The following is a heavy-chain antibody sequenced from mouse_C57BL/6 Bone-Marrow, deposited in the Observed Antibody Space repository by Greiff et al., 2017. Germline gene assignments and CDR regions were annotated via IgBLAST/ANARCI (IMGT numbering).Heavy chain of an antibody. J-gene: IGHJ1*03. D-gene: IGHD1-1*01. CDR2: IYPRDGSN. CDR1: GYTFTSYD. Sequence: VKLVESGPELVKPGASVKLSCKASGYTFTSYDINWVKQRPGQGLEWIGWIYPRDGSNKYNEKFKGKATLTVDTSSSTAYMELHSLTSEDSAVYFCARDYGSSYWYFDVWGTGTTVTVSS. CDR3: ARDYGSSYWYFDV. V-gene: IGHV1-85*01.